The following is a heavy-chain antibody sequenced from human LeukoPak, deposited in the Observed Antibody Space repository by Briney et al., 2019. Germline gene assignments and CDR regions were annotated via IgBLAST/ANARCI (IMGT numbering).Heavy chain of an antibody. D-gene: IGHD5-24*01. CDR3: ARVRVATIHFDY. V-gene: IGHV4-61*01. CDR2: IYYSGST. J-gene: IGHJ4*02. Sequence: SETLSLTCTVSGGSVSSGSYYWSCIRQPPGKGLEWIGYIYYSGSTNYNPSLKSRVTISVDTSKNQFSLKLSSVTAADTAVYYCARVRVATIHFDYWGQGTLVTVSS. CDR1: GGSVSSGSYY.